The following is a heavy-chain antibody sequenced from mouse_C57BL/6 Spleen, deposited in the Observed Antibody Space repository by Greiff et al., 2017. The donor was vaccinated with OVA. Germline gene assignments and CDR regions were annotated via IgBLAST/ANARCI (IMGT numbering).Heavy chain of an antibody. Sequence: QVQLQQPGAELVKPGASVKLSCKASGYTFTSYWMQWVKQRPGQGLEWIGEIDPSDSYTNYNQKFKGKATLTVDTSSSTAYMQLSSLTSEDSAVYYCASPTGTRSFDYWGQGTTLTVSS. CDR2: IDPSDSYT. V-gene: IGHV1-50*01. J-gene: IGHJ2*01. D-gene: IGHD4-1*02. CDR3: ASPTGTRSFDY. CDR1: GYTFTSYW.